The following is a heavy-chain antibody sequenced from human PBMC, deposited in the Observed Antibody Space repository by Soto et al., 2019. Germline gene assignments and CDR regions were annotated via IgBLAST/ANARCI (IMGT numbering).Heavy chain of an antibody. CDR1: GGSFSGYY. Sequence: SETLSLTCAVYGGSFSGYYWSWIRQPPGKGLEGIGEIKHSGSTNYNPSLKSRVTISVETSKNQFSLKLSSVTAADTAVYYCARNPNHAFDIWGQGTMVTVSS. J-gene: IGHJ3*02. D-gene: IGHD2-8*01. CDR2: IKHSGST. CDR3: ARNPNHAFDI. V-gene: IGHV4-34*01.